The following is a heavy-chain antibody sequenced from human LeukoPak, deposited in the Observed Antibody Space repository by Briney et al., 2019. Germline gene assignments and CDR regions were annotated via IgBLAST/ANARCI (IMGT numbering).Heavy chain of an antibody. CDR2: IKQDGSEK. CDR1: GFTFSSYW. Sequence: GGSLRLSCAASGFTFSSYWMSWVRQAPGKGLEWVANIKQDGSEKYYVDSVKGRLTISRDNAKNSLYLQMNSLRAEDTAVYYCARYYYDSSGYYYFDYWGQGTLVTVSS. J-gene: IGHJ4*02. D-gene: IGHD3-22*01. V-gene: IGHV3-7*01. CDR3: ARYYYDSSGYYYFDY.